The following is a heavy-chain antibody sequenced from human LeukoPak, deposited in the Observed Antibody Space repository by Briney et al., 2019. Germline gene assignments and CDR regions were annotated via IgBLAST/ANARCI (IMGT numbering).Heavy chain of an antibody. Sequence: SLRLSCAASGFTFDDYAMHWVRQAPGKGLEWVSGISWNSGSIGYADSVKGRFTISRDNAKNSLYLQMNGLRAEDMALYYCAKDQGGYSYGYASDYWGQGTLVTVSS. CDR3: AKDQGGYSYGYASDY. CDR2: ISWNSGSI. V-gene: IGHV3-9*03. D-gene: IGHD5-18*01. CDR1: GFTFDDYA. J-gene: IGHJ4*02.